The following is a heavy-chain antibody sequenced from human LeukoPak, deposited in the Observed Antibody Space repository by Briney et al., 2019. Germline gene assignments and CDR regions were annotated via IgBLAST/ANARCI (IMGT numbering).Heavy chain of an antibody. D-gene: IGHD3-10*01. CDR1: GYTFTSYG. Sequence: GASVKVSCKASGYTFTSYGISWVRQAPGQGLEWMGWISGYNGNTNYAQKFQGRVTMTIDTSTSTLYMELRSLRSDDTAVYYCAKGRTHRRLWLGESTGAPFDYWGKGTLATVSS. V-gene: IGHV1-18*01. J-gene: IGHJ4*02. CDR2: ISGYNGNT. CDR3: AKGRTHRRLWLGESTGAPFDY.